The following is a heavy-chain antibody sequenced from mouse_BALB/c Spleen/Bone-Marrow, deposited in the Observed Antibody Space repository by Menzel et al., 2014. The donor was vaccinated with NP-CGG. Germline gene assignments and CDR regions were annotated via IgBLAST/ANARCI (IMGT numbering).Heavy chain of an antibody. D-gene: IGHD1-1*01. J-gene: IGHJ2*01. CDR3: AREDIITAYFDY. CDR2: IDPSNTYT. V-gene: IGHV1-4*02. Sequence: VQGVESGAELAKPGASVKMSCKASGYTSTSYTMHWVKQRPGQGLEWIGYIDPSNTYTDYNQNFKDKTTLTADKSSSTAYMQLSSLTSEDSAVYYCAREDIITAYFDYWGQGTTLTVSS. CDR1: GYTSTSYT.